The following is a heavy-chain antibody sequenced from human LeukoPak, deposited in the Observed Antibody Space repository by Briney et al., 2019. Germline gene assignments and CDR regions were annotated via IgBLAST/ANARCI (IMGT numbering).Heavy chain of an antibody. J-gene: IGHJ4*02. Sequence: SETLSLTCTVSGGSVSGYYWSWIRQPPGKGLEWIGYLRYSGSSNYSPSLKGRVTTSVDTSGNQFSLKLSSVTAADTAVYYCARHAGFYTSWYDYWGQGTLVTVSS. CDR1: GGSVSGYY. D-gene: IGHD6-13*01. V-gene: IGHV4-59*08. CDR2: LRYSGSS. CDR3: ARHAGFYTSWYDY.